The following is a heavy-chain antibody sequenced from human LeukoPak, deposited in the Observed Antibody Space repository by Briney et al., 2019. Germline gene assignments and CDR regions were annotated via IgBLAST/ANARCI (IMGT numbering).Heavy chain of an antibody. D-gene: IGHD2-2*01. CDR2: IYTSGST. CDR3: ARDKTSCSYNRCRGWFDP. V-gene: IGHV4-61*02. J-gene: IGHJ5*02. CDR1: GGSISSGSYH. Sequence: SETLSLTCTVSGGSISSGSYHWSWIRQPAGKGLEWIGRIYTSGSTNYNPSLKSRVTISVDTSKNQFSLKLSSVTAADTAVYYCARDKTSCSYNRCRGWFDPWGQGTLVTVSS.